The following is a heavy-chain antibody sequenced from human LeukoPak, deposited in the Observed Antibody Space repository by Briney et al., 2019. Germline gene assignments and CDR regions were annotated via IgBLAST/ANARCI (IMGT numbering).Heavy chain of an antibody. CDR1: GFTFSSYT. CDR3: VRRGPNNSGLDY. J-gene: IGHJ4*02. Sequence: PGGSLRLSCAASGFTFSSYTFNWVRQAPGKGLEWVASITSTSTYIYYADSLQGRFAVSRDNAKKSLYLQMNSLRAEDTAVFYCVRRGPNNSGLDYWGQGTLVTVSS. CDR2: ITSTSTYI. D-gene: IGHD5-12*01. V-gene: IGHV3-21*01.